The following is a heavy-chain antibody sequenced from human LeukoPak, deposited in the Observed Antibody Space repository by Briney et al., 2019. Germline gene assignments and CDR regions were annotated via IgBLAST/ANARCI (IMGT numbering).Heavy chain of an antibody. CDR2: INPNSGGT. Sequence: ASVKVSCTASGYTFTGYYMHWVRQAPGQGLEWMGWINPNSGGTNYAQKFQGRVTMTRDTSISTAYMELSRLRSDDTAVYYCARDQRITGTDSDYWGQGTLVTVSS. CDR3: ARDQRITGTDSDY. J-gene: IGHJ4*02. V-gene: IGHV1-2*02. CDR1: GYTFTGYY. D-gene: IGHD1-7*01.